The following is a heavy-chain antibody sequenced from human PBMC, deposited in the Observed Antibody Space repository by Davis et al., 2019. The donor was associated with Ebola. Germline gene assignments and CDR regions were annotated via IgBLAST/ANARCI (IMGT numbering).Heavy chain of an antibody. CDR3: ATPFY. J-gene: IGHJ4*02. CDR1: GFTLSSNT. V-gene: IGHV3-21*01. Sequence: GSLRLSCAASGFTLSSNTMNWVRQAPGKGLEWVSSISSTSSYIYYAHSVKGRFTISRDNAKNSLYLQMNSLRAEDTAVYYCATPFYWGQGTLVTVSS. CDR2: ISSTSSYI.